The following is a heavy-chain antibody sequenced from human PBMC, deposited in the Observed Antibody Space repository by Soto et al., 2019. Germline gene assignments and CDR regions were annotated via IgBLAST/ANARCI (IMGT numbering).Heavy chain of an antibody. CDR2: IIPIFGTA. CDR1: GGTFSSYA. D-gene: IGHD2-15*01. CDR3: ARVVTVVKSFHYWYFDL. Sequence: QVQLVQSGAEMKKPGSSVKVSCKASGGTFSSYAISWVRQAPGQGLEWMGGIIPIFGTANYAQKFQGRVTITADESTRTACMELSSLRSEDTAVYYCARVVTVVKSFHYWYFDLWGRGTLVTVSS. V-gene: IGHV1-69*12. J-gene: IGHJ2*01.